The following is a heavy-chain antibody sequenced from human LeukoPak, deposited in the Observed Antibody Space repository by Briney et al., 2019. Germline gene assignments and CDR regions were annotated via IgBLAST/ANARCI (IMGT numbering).Heavy chain of an antibody. Sequence: PGGSLRLSCAASGFTFSSYSMNWVRQAPGKGLEWVSYISSSSSTIYYADSVKGRFTISRDNAKNSLYLQMDSLRAEDTAVYYCAREGAPGNDAFDFWGQGTMVTVSS. CDR1: GFTFSSYS. D-gene: IGHD4-23*01. V-gene: IGHV3-48*04. CDR2: ISSSSSTI. J-gene: IGHJ3*01. CDR3: AREGAPGNDAFDF.